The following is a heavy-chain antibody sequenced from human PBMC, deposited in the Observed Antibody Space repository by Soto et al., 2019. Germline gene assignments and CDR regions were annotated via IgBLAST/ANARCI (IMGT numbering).Heavy chain of an antibody. D-gene: IGHD6-19*01. CDR1: GADINTYS. CDR2: IYTSASI. V-gene: IGHV4-4*07. Sequence: ASETLSLTCSVSGADINTYSWTWIRQPAGKGLEWIGRIYTSASINYNPSLKGRVTLSVDTSTNQVSLRLASVTAADTAIYYCARDREAGYNFYYGMDVWGQGTTVTVSS. J-gene: IGHJ6*02. CDR3: ARDREAGYNFYYGMDV.